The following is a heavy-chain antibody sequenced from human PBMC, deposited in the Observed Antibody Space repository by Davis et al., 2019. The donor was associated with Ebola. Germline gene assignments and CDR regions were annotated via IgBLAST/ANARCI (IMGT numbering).Heavy chain of an antibody. CDR2: IYQSGIT. Sequence: SETLSLTCAVSGGSISSGGYSWSWIRQPTGKGLEWIGYIYQSGITQYNPSLKSRVTMSLDNSRNHVSLRLTSVTAADTAVYYCARATGTMFNWFDTWGQGTPVTVSS. V-gene: IGHV4-30-2*01. CDR1: GGSISSGGYS. J-gene: IGHJ5*02. CDR3: ARATGTMFNWFDT. D-gene: IGHD1-1*01.